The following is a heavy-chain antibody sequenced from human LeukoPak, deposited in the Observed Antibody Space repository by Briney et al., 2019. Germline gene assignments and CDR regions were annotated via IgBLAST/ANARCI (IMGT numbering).Heavy chain of an antibody. D-gene: IGHD6-19*01. J-gene: IGHJ4*02. Sequence: PGGSLRLSCAAPGFTFSSYGMHWVRQAPGKGLEWVAFIRYDGSNKYYADSVKGRFTISRDNSKNTLYLQMNSLRAEDTAVYYCAKALVERAVAAKERGFDYWGQGTLVTVSS. V-gene: IGHV3-30*02. CDR3: AKALVERAVAAKERGFDY. CDR2: IRYDGSNK. CDR1: GFTFSSYG.